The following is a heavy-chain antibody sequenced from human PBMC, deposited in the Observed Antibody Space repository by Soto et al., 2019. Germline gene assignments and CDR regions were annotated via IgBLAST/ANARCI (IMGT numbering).Heavy chain of an antibody. V-gene: IGHV3-33*01. D-gene: IGHD1-1*01. CDR1: GFTFSSYG. CDR2: IWYDGSNK. J-gene: IGHJ4*02. CDR3: AREEPASPYFDY. Sequence: QVQLVESGGGVVQPGRSLRLSCAASGFTFSSYGMHWVRQAPGKGLEWVAVIWYDGSNKYYADSVKGRFTISRDNSKNTLYLQMNSLRAEDTAVYYCAREEPASPYFDYWGQGTLVTVSS.